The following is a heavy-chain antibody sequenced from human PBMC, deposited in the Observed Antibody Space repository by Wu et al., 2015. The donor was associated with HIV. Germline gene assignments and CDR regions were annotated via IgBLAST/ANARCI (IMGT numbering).Heavy chain of an antibody. V-gene: IGHV1-69*05. CDR1: GHSFSSFA. CDR3: ARRNXSLVGTVYQYYGMDV. CDR2: IIPLFDTS. J-gene: IGHJ6*02. D-gene: IGHD1-26*01. Sequence: QVQLVQSGAEVKKPGSSVKVSCKASGHSFSSFAITWVRQAPGQGLEWMGGIIPLFDTSHYAQKFRDRVTMTTDESTSTAYMELSSLTSDDTVLLYCARRNXSLVGTVYQYYGMDVWGQGTTV.